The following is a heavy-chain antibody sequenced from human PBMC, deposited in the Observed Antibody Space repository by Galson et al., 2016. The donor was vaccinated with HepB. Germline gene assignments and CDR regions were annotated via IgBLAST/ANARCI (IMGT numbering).Heavy chain of an antibody. CDR3: ARVPIYGYNSFDY. J-gene: IGHJ4*02. D-gene: IGHD5-12*01. V-gene: IGHV3-48*04. CDR1: GFSFSSHS. CDR2: ISSGGHTV. Sequence: SLRLSCAASGFSFSSHSMNWVRQGPGKALEWISYISSGGHTVYYADSVKGRFTISRDDAVNSLYLQMNSLRAEDTAVYLCARVPIYGYNSFDYWGQGTPVTVS.